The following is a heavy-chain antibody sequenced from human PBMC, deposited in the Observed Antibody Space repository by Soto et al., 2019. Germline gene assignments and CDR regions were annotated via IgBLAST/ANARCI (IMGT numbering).Heavy chain of an antibody. CDR3: ARDYSQYYYGSGSYSQTVIPFDY. J-gene: IGHJ4*02. D-gene: IGHD3-10*01. V-gene: IGHV1-18*01. CDR1: GYTFTSYG. Sequence: ASVKVSCKASGYTFTSYGISWVRQAPGQGLEWMGWISAYNGNTNYAQKLQGRVTMTTDTSTSTAYMELRSLRSDDTAVYYCARDYSQYYYGSGSYSQTVIPFDYWGQGTLVTVSS. CDR2: ISAYNGNT.